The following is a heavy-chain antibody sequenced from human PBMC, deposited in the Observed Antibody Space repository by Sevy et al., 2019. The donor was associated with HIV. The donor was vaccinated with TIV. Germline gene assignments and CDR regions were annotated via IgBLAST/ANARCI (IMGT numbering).Heavy chain of an antibody. J-gene: IGHJ4*02. V-gene: IGHV1-46*01. CDR2: INPSGGSK. CDR3: ARDLSAVTMVRGANFDY. D-gene: IGHD3-10*01. Sequence: ASVKVSCKASGYTFTSYYMHWVRQAPGQGLEWMGIINPSGGSKSYAQTFQGRVTMTRDTSTSTVYMELSSLRSEDTAVYYCARDLSAVTMVRGANFDYWGQGTLVTVSS. CDR1: GYTFTSYY.